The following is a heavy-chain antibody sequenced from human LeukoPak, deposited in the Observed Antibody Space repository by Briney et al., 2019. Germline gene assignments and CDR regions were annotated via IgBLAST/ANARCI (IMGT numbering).Heavy chain of an antibody. J-gene: IGHJ6*04. D-gene: IGHD4-17*01. CDR3: ARADYGDYAARGYYYYGMDV. V-gene: IGHV1-69*06. Sequence: SVKVSCKASGGTFSSYAISWVRPAPGQGLEWMGGIIPIFGTANYAQKFQGRVTITADKSTSTAYMELSSLRSEDTAVYYCARADYGDYAARGYYYYGMDVWGKGTTVTVSS. CDR2: IIPIFGTA. CDR1: GGTFSSYA.